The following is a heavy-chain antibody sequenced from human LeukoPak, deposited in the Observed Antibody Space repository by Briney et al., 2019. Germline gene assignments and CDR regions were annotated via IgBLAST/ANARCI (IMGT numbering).Heavy chain of an antibody. D-gene: IGHD3-9*01. CDR3: ARGGVLRYFDWFPIYYYGMDV. CDR1: GYTFTSYD. CDR2: MNPNSGNT. Sequence: GASVKVSCKASGYTFTSYDINWVRQATGQGLEWMGWMNPNSGNTGYAQKFQGRVTMTRNTSISTAYMELSSLRSEDTAVYYCARGGVLRYFDWFPIYYYGMDVWGKGTTVTVSS. V-gene: IGHV1-8*01. J-gene: IGHJ6*04.